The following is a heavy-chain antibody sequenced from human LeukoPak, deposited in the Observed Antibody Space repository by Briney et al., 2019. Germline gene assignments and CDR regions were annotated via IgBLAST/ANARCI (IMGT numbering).Heavy chain of an antibody. CDR2: IIPIFGTA. D-gene: IGHD5-24*01. Sequence: SVKVSCEASGGTFSSYAISWVRQAPGQGLEWMGGIIPIFGTANYAQKFQGRVTITADESTSTAYMELSSLRSEDTAVYYCARAKGDGYNLIDYWGQGTLVTVSS. CDR3: ARAKGDGYNLIDY. CDR1: GGTFSSYA. V-gene: IGHV1-69*13. J-gene: IGHJ4*02.